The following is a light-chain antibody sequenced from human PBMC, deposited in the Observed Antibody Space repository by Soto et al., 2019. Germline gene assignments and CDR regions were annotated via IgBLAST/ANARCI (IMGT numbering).Light chain of an antibody. CDR1: SSNIGANYD. CDR3: QSYDSTLSARYV. Sequence: QSVLTQPPSVSGARGRRVTISCTGSSSNIGANYDVHWYQQRPGTAPKLLIFGNSNRPSGVPDRFSGSKSGTSASLAITGLQAEDEGDYYCQSYDSTLSARYVFGTGTNFTVL. V-gene: IGLV1-40*01. J-gene: IGLJ1*01. CDR2: GNS.